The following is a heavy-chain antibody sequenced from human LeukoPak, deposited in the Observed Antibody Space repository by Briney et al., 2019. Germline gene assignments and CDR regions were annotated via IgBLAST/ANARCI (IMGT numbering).Heavy chain of an antibody. V-gene: IGHV3-30*02. D-gene: IGHD3-3*01. J-gene: IGHJ4*02. CDR2: IRCDGSNK. CDR1: GFTFSSYG. CDR3: AKGAYDFWND. Sequence: PGGSLRLSCAASGFTFSSYGMHWVRQAPGKGLEWVAFIRCDGSNKYYADSVKGRFTISRDNSKNTLYLQMNSLRTEDTAVYYCAKGAYDFWNDWGQGTLVTVSS.